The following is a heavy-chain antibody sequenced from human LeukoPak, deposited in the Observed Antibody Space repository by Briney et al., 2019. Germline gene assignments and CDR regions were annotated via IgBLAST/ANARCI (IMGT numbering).Heavy chain of an antibody. CDR3: ARGAAGQVWPLYYFDY. J-gene: IGHJ4*02. Sequence: ASVKVSCKASGYTFTDYYIHWVRQAPGQGLEWIGWVNPNSGGTNYAQKFKGRVTMTRDTSITTAFVDLSKLTSGDTAVYYCARGAAGQVWPLYYFDYWGQGTPVTVSS. D-gene: IGHD5-18*01. CDR1: GYTFTDYY. V-gene: IGHV1-2*02. CDR2: VNPNSGGT.